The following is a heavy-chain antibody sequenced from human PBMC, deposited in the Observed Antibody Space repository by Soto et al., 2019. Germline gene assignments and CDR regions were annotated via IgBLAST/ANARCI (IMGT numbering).Heavy chain of an antibody. CDR1: GGSISSYY. CDR2: IYYSGST. D-gene: IGHD3-22*01. J-gene: IGHJ4*02. CDR3: GRDPYYYDSSGYYQGGSYFDY. Sequence: SETLSLTCTVSGGSISSYYWSWIRQPPGKGLEWIGYIYYSGSTNYNPSLKSRVTISVDTSKNQFSLKLSSVTAADTAVYYCGRDPYYYDSSGYYQGGSYFDYWGQGTLVTVSS. V-gene: IGHV4-59*01.